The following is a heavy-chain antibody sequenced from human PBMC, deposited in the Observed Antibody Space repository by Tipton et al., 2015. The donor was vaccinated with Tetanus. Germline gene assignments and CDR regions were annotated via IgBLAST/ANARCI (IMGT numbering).Heavy chain of an antibody. CDR1: GFIFSSYG. J-gene: IGHJ4*02. CDR3: AREADCSGGSCFSGDFDN. Sequence: SLRLSCAASGFIFSSYGIHWVRQAPGKGLEWVAVSWYDGTDQYYADSVKGRFTLSRDNSKSTLYLQMNSLRAEDTAVYYCAREADCSGGSCFSGDFDNWGQGTQVTVSS. CDR2: SWYDGTDQ. V-gene: IGHV3-33*01. D-gene: IGHD2-15*01.